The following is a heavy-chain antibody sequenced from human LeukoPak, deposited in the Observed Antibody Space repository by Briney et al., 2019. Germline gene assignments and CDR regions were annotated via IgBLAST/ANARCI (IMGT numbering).Heavy chain of an antibody. D-gene: IGHD3-22*01. CDR1: GYIFTSYY. CDR2: INPRGGST. V-gene: IGHV1-46*01. Sequence: AASVKASCKASGYIFTSYYMQWVRQAPGQGLEWMGIINPRGGSTNYAQKFQGRVTMTRDTSTTTVYMELSSLRSEDTAVYYCARDPSDSSHYYYLGMDVWGQGTTVTVSS. CDR3: ARDPSDSSHYYYLGMDV. J-gene: IGHJ6*02.